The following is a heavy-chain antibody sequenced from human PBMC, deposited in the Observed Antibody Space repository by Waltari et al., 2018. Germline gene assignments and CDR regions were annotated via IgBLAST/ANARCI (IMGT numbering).Heavy chain of an antibody. CDR1: GGSISSYS. J-gene: IGHJ6*02. D-gene: IGHD6-13*01. CDR2: IYSSGST. CDR3: ARDQGIAAAATTYGMDV. V-gene: IGHV4-59*01. Sequence: QVQLQESGPGLVKPSETLSLTCTVSGGSISSYSWSWLRQPPGKGLEWIGYIYSSGSTNYNPSLKSRVTISVDTSKNQFSLKLSSVTAADTAVYYCARDQGIAAAATTYGMDVWGQGTTVTVSS.